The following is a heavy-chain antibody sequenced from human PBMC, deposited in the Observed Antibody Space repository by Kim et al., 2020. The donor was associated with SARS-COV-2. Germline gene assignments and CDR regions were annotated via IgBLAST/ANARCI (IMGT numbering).Heavy chain of an antibody. J-gene: IGHJ4*02. Sequence: GGSLRLSCAASGFTFANYAMTWVRQAPGKGLEWVSFISASDHFTYYEDSVKGRFTISRDNSKNTLYLQMNSLRAEDTAVYYCASRNPFCSDTRCFVTPIDYWGQGTLVTVSS. D-gene: IGHD2-2*01. V-gene: IGHV3-23*01. CDR1: GFTFANYA. CDR3: ASRNPFCSDTRCFVTPIDY. CDR2: ISASDHFT.